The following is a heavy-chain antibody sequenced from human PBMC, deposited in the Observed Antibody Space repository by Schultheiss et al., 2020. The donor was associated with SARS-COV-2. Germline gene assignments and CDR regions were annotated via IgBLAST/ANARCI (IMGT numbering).Heavy chain of an antibody. CDR1: GLTFSRFG. J-gene: IGHJ4*02. Sequence: GGSLRLSCAASGLTFSRFGMHWVRQAPGKGLEWVAVIWYDGSNKYYADSVKGRFTISRDNAKNSLYLQMNSLRAEDTAVFYCVRGGGNFDLWGQGTLVTVSS. D-gene: IGHD1-26*01. CDR2: IWYDGSNK. V-gene: IGHV3-33*08. CDR3: VRGGGNFDL.